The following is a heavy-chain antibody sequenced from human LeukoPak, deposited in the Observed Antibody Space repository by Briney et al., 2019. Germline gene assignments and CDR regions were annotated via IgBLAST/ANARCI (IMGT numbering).Heavy chain of an antibody. CDR3: ARALYYDFWSGYYTDYYYGMDV. V-gene: IGHV1-8*01. D-gene: IGHD3-3*01. J-gene: IGHJ6*02. Sequence: ASVKVSCKASGYTFTSYDINWVRQATGQGLEWMGWMNPNSGNTGYAQKFQGRVTMTRDTSISTAYMELSRLRSDDTAVYYCARALYYDFWSGYYTDYYYGMDVWGQGTTVTVSS. CDR2: MNPNSGNT. CDR1: GYTFTSYD.